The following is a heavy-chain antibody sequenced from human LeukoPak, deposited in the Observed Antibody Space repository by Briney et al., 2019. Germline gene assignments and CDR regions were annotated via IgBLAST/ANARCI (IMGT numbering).Heavy chain of an antibody. J-gene: IGHJ4*02. CDR2: ITGRSDNK. D-gene: IGHD3-22*01. CDR1: GFTFSSHA. V-gene: IGHV3-23*01. CDR3: VRDDDRPDNGLDY. Sequence: PGGSLRLSCAASGFTFSSHAMTWVRQAPGKGLEWVSTITGRSDNKYYADSVKGRFTISRDNSKNTLYLQMNSLRAEDTAVYYCVRDDDRPDNGLDYWGQGTLVTVSS.